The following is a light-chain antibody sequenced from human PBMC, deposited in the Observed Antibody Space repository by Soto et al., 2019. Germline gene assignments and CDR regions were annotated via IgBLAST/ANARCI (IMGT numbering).Light chain of an antibody. J-gene: IGKJ1*01. Sequence: DIHMAQAPSCLCASVGGRVTFTCRQSQSISSYLNWYQQKPGKAPKLLIYAASTLQSGVPSRFSGSGSGTDFTLTISSLQPEDFATYYCQESYSTPRWTFGQGTKVDIK. CDR3: QESYSTPRWT. CDR1: QSISSY. V-gene: IGKV1-39*01. CDR2: AAS.